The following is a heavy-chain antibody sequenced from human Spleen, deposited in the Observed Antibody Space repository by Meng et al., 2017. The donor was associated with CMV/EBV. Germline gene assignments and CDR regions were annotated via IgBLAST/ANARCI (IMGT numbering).Heavy chain of an antibody. V-gene: IGHV3-30-3*01. D-gene: IGHD2-2*01. CDR1: GFTFSSYA. Sequence: GGSLRLSCAASGFTFSSYAMHWVRQAPGKGLEWVAVISYDGSNKYYADSVKGRFTISRDNSKNTLYLQMNSLRAEDSAIYYCATGRYCSSTDCYRDYWGQGTLVTVSS. J-gene: IGHJ4*02. CDR3: ATGRYCSSTDCYRDY. CDR2: ISYDGSNK.